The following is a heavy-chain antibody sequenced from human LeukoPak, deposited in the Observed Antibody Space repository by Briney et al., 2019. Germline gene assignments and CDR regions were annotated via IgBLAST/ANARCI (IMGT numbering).Heavy chain of an antibody. CDR1: GYSFTSYW. D-gene: IGHD6-13*01. CDR2: IYPGDSDT. Sequence: GESLKISCKGSGYSFTSYWIGWVRQMPGKGLEWMGIIYPGDSDTRYSPSFQGQVTISADKSISTAYLQWSSLKASDTAMYYCATHWGIAAAGTEFDYWGQGTLVTVSS. CDR3: ATHWGIAAAGTEFDY. V-gene: IGHV5-51*01. J-gene: IGHJ4*02.